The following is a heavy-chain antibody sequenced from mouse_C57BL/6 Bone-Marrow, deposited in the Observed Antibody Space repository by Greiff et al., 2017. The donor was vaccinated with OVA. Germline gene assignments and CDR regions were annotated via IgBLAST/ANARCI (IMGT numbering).Heavy chain of an antibody. CDR3: TRSLDYDSGGCAY. Sequence: QVQLQQSGAELVRPGASVTLSCKASGYTFTDYEMHWVKQTPVHGLEWIGAIDPETGGTAYNQKFKGKAILTADKTSSTAYMELRSLTSEDSAVYYCTRSLDYDSGGCAYWGQGTLVTVSA. CDR2: IDPETGGT. CDR1: GYTFTDYE. J-gene: IGHJ3*01. D-gene: IGHD2-4*01. V-gene: IGHV1-15*01.